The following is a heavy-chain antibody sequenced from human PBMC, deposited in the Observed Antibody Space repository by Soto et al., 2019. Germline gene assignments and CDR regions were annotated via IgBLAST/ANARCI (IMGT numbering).Heavy chain of an antibody. J-gene: IGHJ3*02. CDR1: GLTVTSNY. V-gene: IGHV3-66*01. CDR2: IYAGDNA. Sequence: EVQLVQSGGGSVQPGGSLRLSCAASGLTVTSNYMNWVRQVPGKGLEWVSVIYAGDNAYYAASVRGRLTVSRDNSKNTLYLQMSSLRAEDTAVYYCAREEEAFDIWGQGTMVTVSS. CDR3: AREEEAFDI.